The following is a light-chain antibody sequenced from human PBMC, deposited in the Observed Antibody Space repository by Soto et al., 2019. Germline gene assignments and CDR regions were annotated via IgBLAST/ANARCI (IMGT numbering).Light chain of an antibody. Sequence: QSGLTQPASGSGTPGQSTTISCTGSRSDIGAYNYLSWSQQYPGKAPKLIISEVSNRPSGVSNRCSCSQCGTASSLTISGLLTREEAAYCCFCIWSSCTHVFGTGSSVTV. CDR2: EVS. CDR1: RSDIGAYNY. CDR3: FCIWSSCTHV. V-gene: IGLV2-14*01. J-gene: IGLJ1*01.